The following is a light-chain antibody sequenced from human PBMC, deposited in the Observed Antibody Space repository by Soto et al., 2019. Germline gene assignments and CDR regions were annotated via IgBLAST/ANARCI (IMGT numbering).Light chain of an antibody. Sequence: QSALTQPPSASGSPGQSVTISCTGTSSDVGGYNYVSWYQQHPGKAPKLMIYEVSKRPAGVADRFAGSKSGTTASLTVSGHQDDDAADYYCSSYAGSNNFVFGTGTKLTVL. CDR1: SSDVGGYNY. CDR2: EVS. V-gene: IGLV2-8*01. J-gene: IGLJ1*01. CDR3: SSYAGSNNFV.